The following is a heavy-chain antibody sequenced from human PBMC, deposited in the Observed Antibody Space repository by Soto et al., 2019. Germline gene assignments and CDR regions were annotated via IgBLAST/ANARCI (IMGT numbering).Heavy chain of an antibody. D-gene: IGHD2-15*01. CDR1: HFPLRRYG. J-gene: IGHJ4*01. CDR2: IWYDGSNK. CDR3: ERGGHVVLVSAASFDY. Sequence: LPCAATHFPLRRYGMPWTSHVPGKGRECVAVIWYDGSNKYYADSVKGRFTISGDNSKNTLDLQMNSLRSEDTAVYYCERGGHVVLVSAASFDYWGHGT. V-gene: IGHV3-33*01.